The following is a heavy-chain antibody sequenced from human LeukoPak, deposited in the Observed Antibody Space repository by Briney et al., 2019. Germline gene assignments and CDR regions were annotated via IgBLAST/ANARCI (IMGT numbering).Heavy chain of an antibody. D-gene: IGHD6-19*01. Sequence: GGSLRLSCAASGFTFSSYSMNWVRQAPGKGLEWVANIKQDGSEKYYVDSVKGRFTISRDNAMNSLYLQMNSLRAEDTAVYYCARDGSGWYTYWGQGTLVTVSS. V-gene: IGHV3-7*01. CDR3: ARDGSGWYTY. CDR1: GFTFSSYS. CDR2: IKQDGSEK. J-gene: IGHJ4*02.